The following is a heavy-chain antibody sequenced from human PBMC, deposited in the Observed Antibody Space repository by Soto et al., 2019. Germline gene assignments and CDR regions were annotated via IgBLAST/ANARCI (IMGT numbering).Heavy chain of an antibody. Sequence: TSGTLSLTCTVSGGSISSGGYYWSWIRQPPGKGLEWIGYIYHSGSTYYNPSLKSRVTISVDRSKNQFSLKLSSVTAADTAVYYCARGAPVVNDYWGQGTLVTVSS. D-gene: IGHD3-22*01. V-gene: IGHV4-30-2*01. CDR3: ARGAPVVNDY. J-gene: IGHJ4*02. CDR2: IYHSGST. CDR1: GGSISSGGYY.